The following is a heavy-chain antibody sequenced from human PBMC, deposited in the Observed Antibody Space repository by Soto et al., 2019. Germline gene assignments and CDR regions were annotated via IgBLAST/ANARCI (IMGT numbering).Heavy chain of an antibody. D-gene: IGHD3-10*01. J-gene: IGHJ6*02. CDR1: GGSISSYY. CDR2: VHHSWGS. V-gene: IGHV4-59*08. Sequence: QVQLQESGPGLVKPSETLSLSCTVSGGSISSYYWSWFRQSPGKRMEWIGYVHHSWGSSYNPSLQXXVXXSPDTSKSQFSRKVTSVTATDTAVYYCARQGFGPLHGLVDVWGQGTTVTVSS. CDR3: ARQGFGPLHGLVDV.